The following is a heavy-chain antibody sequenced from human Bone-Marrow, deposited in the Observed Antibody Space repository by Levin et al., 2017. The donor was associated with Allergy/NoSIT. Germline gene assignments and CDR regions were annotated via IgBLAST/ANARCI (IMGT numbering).Heavy chain of an antibody. CDR3: ARHPIAVAAPDAFDI. CDR2: IYYSGST. V-gene: IGHV4-39*01. CDR1: GGSISSSSYY. J-gene: IGHJ3*02. Sequence: SQTLSLTCTVSGGSISSSSYYWGWIRQPPGKGLEWIGSIYYSGSTYYNPSLKSRVTISVDTSKNQFSLKLSSVTAADTAVYYCARHPIAVAAPDAFDIWGQGTMVTVSS. D-gene: IGHD6-19*01.